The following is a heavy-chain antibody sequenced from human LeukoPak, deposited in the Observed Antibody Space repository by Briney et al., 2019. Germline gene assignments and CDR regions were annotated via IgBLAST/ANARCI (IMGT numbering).Heavy chain of an antibody. CDR1: GGSISSSSYY. CDR2: IYYSGGT. CDR3: ARVSGAWDIVATNTFDY. J-gene: IGHJ4*02. V-gene: IGHV4-39*07. D-gene: IGHD5-12*01. Sequence: SETLSLTCTVSGGSISSSSYYWGWIRQPPGKGLEWIGSIYYSGGTYYNPSLKSRVTISVDTSKNQFSLKLSSVTAADTAVYYCARVSGAWDIVATNTFDYWGQGTLVTVSS.